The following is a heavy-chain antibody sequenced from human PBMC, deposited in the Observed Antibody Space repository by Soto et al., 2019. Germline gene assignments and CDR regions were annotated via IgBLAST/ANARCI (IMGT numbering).Heavy chain of an antibody. J-gene: IGHJ4*02. CDR2: ISSSGTTI. Sequence: EVQLVESGGGLVQPGGSLRLSCAASGFTFSSYSMNWVRQAPGKGLEWVCYISSSGTTIYYVDSVKGRFTVSRDNAKNSLFLQMNSLRDEDAAVYYCASGGNSPNYWGQGTLFTVSS. CDR1: GFTFSSYS. V-gene: IGHV3-48*02. CDR3: ASGGNSPNY. D-gene: IGHD2-21*02.